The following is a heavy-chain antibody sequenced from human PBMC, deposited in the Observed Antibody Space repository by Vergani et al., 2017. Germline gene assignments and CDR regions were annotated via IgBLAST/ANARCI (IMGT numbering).Heavy chain of an antibody. Sequence: VQLVESGGVVVQPGGSLRLSCAASGFTFDDYTMHWVRQAPGKGLEWVAVISNDGSKKYYADSVKGRFTISRDNSKNTLDLQMNSLRTQDTAVYYCAKAGSVTSGSLQYNFYMDVWGKGTTVTVS. D-gene: IGHD3-10*01. V-gene: IGHV3-30*18. CDR1: GFTFDDYT. CDR2: ISNDGSKK. CDR3: AKAGSVTSGSLQYNFYMDV. J-gene: IGHJ6*03.